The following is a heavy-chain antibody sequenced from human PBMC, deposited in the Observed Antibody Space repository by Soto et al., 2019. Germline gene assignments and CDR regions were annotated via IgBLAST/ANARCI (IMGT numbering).Heavy chain of an antibody. CDR2: IIPIFGTA. J-gene: IGHJ6*02. CDR1: GGTFSSYA. D-gene: IGHD2-2*01. V-gene: IGHV1-69*06. CDR3: ARGEFIVVPAANAYGMDV. Sequence: SVKVSCKAPGGTFSSYAISWVRQAPGQGLEWMGGIIPIFGTANYAQKFQGRVTITADKSTSTAYMELSSLRSEDTAVYYCARGEFIVVPAANAYGMDVWGQGTTVTVSS.